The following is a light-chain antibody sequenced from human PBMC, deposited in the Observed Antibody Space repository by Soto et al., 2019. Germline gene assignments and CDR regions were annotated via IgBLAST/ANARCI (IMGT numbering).Light chain of an antibody. Sequence: SYELTQPSSVSVSPGQTARITCSGDVLAKKYARWFQQKPGQAPVLVIYKDSERPSGIPERFSGSSSGTTVTLTISGAQVEDEPDYYCCSAADNPLWVFGGGTKLTVL. V-gene: IGLV3-27*01. CDR2: KDS. CDR1: VLAKKY. CDR3: CSAADNPLWV. J-gene: IGLJ3*02.